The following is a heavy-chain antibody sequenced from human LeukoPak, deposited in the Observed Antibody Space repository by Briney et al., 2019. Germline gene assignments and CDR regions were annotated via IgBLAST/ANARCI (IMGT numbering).Heavy chain of an antibody. J-gene: IGHJ3*02. CDR2: INPNSGGT. V-gene: IGHV1-2*02. CDR3: ARVFAGDWRDIVVVPAADPDAFDI. CDR1: GYTFTGYY. D-gene: IGHD2-2*01. Sequence: ASVKVSCKASGYTFTGYYMHWVRQAPGQGLEWMGWINPNSGGTNYAQKFQGRVTMTRDTSISTAYMELSRLRSDDTAVYYCARVFAGDWRDIVVVPAADPDAFDIWGQGTMATVSS.